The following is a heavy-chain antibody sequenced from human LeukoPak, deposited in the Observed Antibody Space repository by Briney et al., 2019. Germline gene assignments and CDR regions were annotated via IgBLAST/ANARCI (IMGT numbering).Heavy chain of an antibody. CDR2: VSYDGSNQ. CDR1: GFTFRSYI. V-gene: IGHV3-30*04. D-gene: IGHD2-15*01. J-gene: IGHJ4*02. Sequence: PGRSLRLSCAASGFTFRSYIMHWVRQVPGKGLEWVAVVSYDGSNQYHADSVEGRFTISRDNSWDTLYLQMNSLRAEDTAVYYCARDPRGRCSVGSCYRQAYFDFWGQGTLVTVSS. CDR3: ARDPRGRCSVGSCYRQAYFDF.